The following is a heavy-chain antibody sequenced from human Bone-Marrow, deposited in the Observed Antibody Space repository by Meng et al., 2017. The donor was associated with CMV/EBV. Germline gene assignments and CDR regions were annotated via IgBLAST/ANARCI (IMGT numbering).Heavy chain of an antibody. D-gene: IGHD2-2*01. V-gene: IGHV4-39*01. Sequence: SETLSLTCTVSGGSISSSSYYWGWIRQPPGKGLEWIGSIYYSGSTYYNPSLKSRVTISVDTSKNQFSLKLSSVTAADTAVYYCARASGNYCSSTSCYLEEFDPWGQGTRVTGSS. CDR1: GGSISSSSYY. CDR3: ARASGNYCSSTSCYLEEFDP. J-gene: IGHJ5*02. CDR2: IYYSGST.